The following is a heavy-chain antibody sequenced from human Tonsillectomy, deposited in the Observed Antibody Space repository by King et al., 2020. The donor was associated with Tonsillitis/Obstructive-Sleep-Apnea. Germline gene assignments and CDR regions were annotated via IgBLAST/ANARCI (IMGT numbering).Heavy chain of an antibody. J-gene: IGHJ6*03. CDR1: GFSLSNARMG. CDR2: IFSNDEK. Sequence: TLKESGPVVVKPPETLTLTCTVSGFSLSNARMGVSWIRQPPGKALEWLAHIFSNDEKSYSTSLNSRLTISKDTSKSQVVLTMTNMDPVDTATYYCARIWNYYYYYYMDVWGKGTTVTVSS. V-gene: IGHV2-26*01. CDR3: ARIWNYYYYYYMDV.